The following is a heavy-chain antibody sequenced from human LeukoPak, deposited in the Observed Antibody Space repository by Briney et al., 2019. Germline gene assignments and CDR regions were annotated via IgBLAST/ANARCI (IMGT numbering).Heavy chain of an antibody. CDR1: GGSFSGYY. CDR2: INHSGST. J-gene: IGHJ6*02. V-gene: IGHV4-34*01. Sequence: SETLSLTCAVYGGSFSGYYWSWIRQPPGKGLEWIGEINHSGSTNYNPSLKSRVTISVDTSKNQFSLKLSSVTAADTAVYYCARERTYYYYGMDVWGQGTTVTVSS. CDR3: ARERTYYYYGMDV.